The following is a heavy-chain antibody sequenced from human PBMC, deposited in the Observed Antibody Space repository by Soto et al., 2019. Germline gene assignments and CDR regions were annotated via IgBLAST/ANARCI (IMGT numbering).Heavy chain of an antibody. CDR3: VRGDVAARLQS. Sequence: QVQLQQWGAGLLKPSETLSLTCAVYGDSFSGYYWSWIRQPPGKGLEWIGEISHSGDTSYNPSLKSRVTISVDTSKNQFSLGLTSVTAADTAVYYCVRGDVAARLQSWGQGTLVTVSS. J-gene: IGHJ5*02. CDR2: ISHSGDT. D-gene: IGHD6-6*01. V-gene: IGHV4-34*01. CDR1: GDSFSGYY.